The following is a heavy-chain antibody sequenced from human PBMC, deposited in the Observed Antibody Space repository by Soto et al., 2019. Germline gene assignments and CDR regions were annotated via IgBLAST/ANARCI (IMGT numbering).Heavy chain of an antibody. V-gene: IGHV4-30-4*01. CDR1: GGSISSEYYH. CDR3: AREDDGGDRDYYGLDV. Sequence: QVQLQESGPGLVRPSQTLSLTCTVSGGSISSEYYHWTWIRQAPGKGLEWIGYIHYSGSVHYNPSLQSRLTMSVDTSQNLSSVKLSSVTAADTAVYFCAREDDGGDRDYYGLDVWGQGTTVTVSS. CDR2: IHYSGSV. D-gene: IGHD2-21*02. J-gene: IGHJ6*02.